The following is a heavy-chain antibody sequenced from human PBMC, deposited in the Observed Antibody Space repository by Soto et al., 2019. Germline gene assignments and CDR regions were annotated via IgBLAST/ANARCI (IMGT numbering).Heavy chain of an antibody. J-gene: IGHJ6*02. Sequence: SVKVSCKASGYTFTSYGISWVRQAPGQGLEWMGWISAYNGNTNYAQKLQGRVTMTTDTSTSTAYMELRSLRSDDTAVYYCARDYGVVPAANYYYYGMDVWGQGTTVTVSS. CDR3: ARDYGVVPAANYYYYGMDV. D-gene: IGHD2-2*01. CDR2: ISAYNGNT. V-gene: IGHV1-18*01. CDR1: GYTFTSYG.